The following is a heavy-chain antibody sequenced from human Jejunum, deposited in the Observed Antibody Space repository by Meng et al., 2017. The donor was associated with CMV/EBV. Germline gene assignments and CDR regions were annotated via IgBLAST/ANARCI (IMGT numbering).Heavy chain of an antibody. CDR3: ARGSWNDPHFDH. Sequence: QFHLVQSRAELRKPGASVKVTCQASGYTLSRSLLHWVRQAPGQRLEWMGWINADNGRSTFSQKFQDRVTITSDTSANPAYMELSSLRSEDTAVYYCARGSWNDPHFDHWGQGTLVTVSS. J-gene: IGHJ4*02. V-gene: IGHV1-3*01. D-gene: IGHD1-1*01. CDR2: INADNGRS. CDR1: GYTLSRSL.